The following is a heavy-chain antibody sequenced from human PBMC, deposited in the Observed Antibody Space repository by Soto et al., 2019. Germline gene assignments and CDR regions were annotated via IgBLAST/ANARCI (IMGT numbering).Heavy chain of an antibody. V-gene: IGHV4-39*01. Sequence: SETLSLTCIVPGESISSSSYYWGWIRQHPGKGLEWIGSIYYSGRTYYNPSFKSRVTISIDTSKNQFSLKLSSVTATDTAVYYCARQRNTVVTQAYFGHWGQGALVTVSS. J-gene: IGHJ4*02. CDR1: GESISSSSYY. D-gene: IGHD2-21*02. CDR3: ARQRNTVVTQAYFGH. CDR2: IYYSGRT.